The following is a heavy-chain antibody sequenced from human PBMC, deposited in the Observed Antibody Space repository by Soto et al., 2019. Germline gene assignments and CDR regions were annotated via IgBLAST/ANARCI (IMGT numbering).Heavy chain of an antibody. CDR2: IYYSGST. V-gene: IGHV4-31*03. Sequence: SETLSLTCTVSGGSISSGGYYWSWIRQHPGKGLEWIGYIYYSGSTYYNPSLKSRVTISVDTSKNQFSLKLSSVTAADTAVYYCASLPRQTGFIFDYWGQGTLVTVSS. CDR1: GGSISSGGYY. CDR3: ASLPRQTGFIFDY. J-gene: IGHJ4*02. D-gene: IGHD3-9*01.